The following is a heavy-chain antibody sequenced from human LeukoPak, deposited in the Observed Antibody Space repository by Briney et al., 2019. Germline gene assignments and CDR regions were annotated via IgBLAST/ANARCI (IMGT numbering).Heavy chain of an antibody. CDR2: ISSSGSPI. CDR1: GFTFSSYE. J-gene: IGHJ4*02. Sequence: PGGSLRLSCAASGFTFSSYEMNWVRQAPGKGLEWVSYISSSGSPIYYADSVKGRFTISRDNAKKSLYLQMNSLRAEDTAVYYCAVRIASAPFDDWGQGTLVTVSS. D-gene: IGHD6-13*01. V-gene: IGHV3-48*03. CDR3: AVRIASAPFDD.